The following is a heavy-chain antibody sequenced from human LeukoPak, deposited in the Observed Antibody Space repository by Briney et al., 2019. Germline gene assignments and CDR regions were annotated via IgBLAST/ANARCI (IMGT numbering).Heavy chain of an antibody. J-gene: IGHJ4*02. CDR2: ISSSGSTI. Sequence: GGSLRLSCAASGFTFSSNSMNWVRQAPGKGLEWVSYISSSGSTIYYADSVKGRFTISRDNAKNSLYLQMNSLRAEDTAVYYCARTITIFGVVNNYFDYWGQGTLVTVSS. D-gene: IGHD3-3*01. CDR1: GFTFSSNS. CDR3: ARTITIFGVVNNYFDY. V-gene: IGHV3-48*04.